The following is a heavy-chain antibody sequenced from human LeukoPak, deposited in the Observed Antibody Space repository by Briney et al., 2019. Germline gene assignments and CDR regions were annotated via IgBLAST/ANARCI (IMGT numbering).Heavy chain of an antibody. Sequence: PGGSLRLSCAASGFTFSSYGMHWVRQAPGKGLEWVAFIRYDGSNKYYADSVKGRFTISRDNSKNTLYLQMNSLRAEDTAVYYCARGGGVSRYSGSYDAFDIWGQGTMVTVSS. D-gene: IGHD1-26*01. CDR1: GFTFSSYG. V-gene: IGHV3-30*02. CDR3: ARGGGVSRYSGSYDAFDI. CDR2: IRYDGSNK. J-gene: IGHJ3*02.